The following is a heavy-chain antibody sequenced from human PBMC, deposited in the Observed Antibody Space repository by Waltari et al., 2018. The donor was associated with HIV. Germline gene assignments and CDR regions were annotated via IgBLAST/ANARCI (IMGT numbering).Heavy chain of an antibody. J-gene: IGHJ4*02. CDR3: AGGVAGNDY. V-gene: IGHV1-69*02. CDR2: IIPIRGIA. Sequence: QVQLVQSGAEVKKPGSSVKVSCKASGGTFSSYTITWVRQAPGQGLEWMGRIIPIRGIANYAQRFQGRVTITADKSTSTAYMELSSLRSEDTAVYYCAGGVAGNDYWGQGTLVTVSS. D-gene: IGHD6-19*01. CDR1: GGTFSSYT.